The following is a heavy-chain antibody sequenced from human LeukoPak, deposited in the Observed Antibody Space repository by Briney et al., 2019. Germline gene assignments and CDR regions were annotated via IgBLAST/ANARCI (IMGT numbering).Heavy chain of an antibody. CDR2: ISYDGTNK. D-gene: IGHD5-18*01. CDR3: AKDHSKIQPFDY. Sequence: GGSLRLSCAASGFTLSSYSMHWVRQAPGKGLEWVALISYDGTNKYYADSVKGRFTISRDNSKNTLYLQMNSLRAEDTAVYYCAKDHSKIQPFDYWGQGTLVTVSS. V-gene: IGHV3-30-3*01. J-gene: IGHJ4*02. CDR1: GFTLSSYS.